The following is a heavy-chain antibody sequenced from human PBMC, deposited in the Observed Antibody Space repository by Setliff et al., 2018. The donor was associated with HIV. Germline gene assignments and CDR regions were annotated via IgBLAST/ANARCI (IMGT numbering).Heavy chain of an antibody. Sequence: GSLRLSCAASGFTFSSYEMNWVRQAPGKGLEWVSYISSSGSTVYYADSAKGRFTISRDNAKNPLYLQMNSLRAEDTAVYYCAILDVDTTMVIYYGMDVWGQGTTVTVSS. CDR2: ISSSGSTV. V-gene: IGHV3-48*03. J-gene: IGHJ6*02. D-gene: IGHD5-18*01. CDR3: AILDVDTTMVIYYGMDV. CDR1: GFTFSSYE.